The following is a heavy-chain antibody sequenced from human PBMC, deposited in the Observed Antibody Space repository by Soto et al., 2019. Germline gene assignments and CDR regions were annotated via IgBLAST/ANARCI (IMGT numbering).Heavy chain of an antibody. V-gene: IGHV3-53*01. CDR1: GFTVSSNY. D-gene: IGHD2-8*01. J-gene: IGHJ3*02. Sequence: GSLRLSCAASGFTVSSNYMSWVRQAPGKGLEWVSVIYSGGSTYYADSVKGRFTISRDNSKNTLYLQMNSLRAEDTAVYYCARAGHYCTNGVCYHDAFDIWGQGTMVTVSS. CDR2: IYSGGST. CDR3: ARAGHYCTNGVCYHDAFDI.